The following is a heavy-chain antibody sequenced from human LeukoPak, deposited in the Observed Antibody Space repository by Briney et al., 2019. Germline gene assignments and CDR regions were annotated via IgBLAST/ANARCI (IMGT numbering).Heavy chain of an antibody. CDR1: GFTFSSYA. CDR2: ISGSGGST. V-gene: IGHV3-23*01. Sequence: GGSLRLSCAASGFTFSSYAMSWVRQAPGKGLEWVSAISGSGGSTYNADSVKGRFTISRDNSRNTLYLQMNSLRAEDTAVYYCARGVVGATAFDYWGQGTLVTVSS. J-gene: IGHJ4*02. CDR3: ARGVVGATAFDY. D-gene: IGHD1-26*01.